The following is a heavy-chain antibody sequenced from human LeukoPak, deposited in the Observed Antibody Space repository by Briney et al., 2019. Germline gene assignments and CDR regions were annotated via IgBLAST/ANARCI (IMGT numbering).Heavy chain of an antibody. J-gene: IGHJ4*02. CDR2: MSYDGGNI. Sequence: PGRSLRLSCAASGFTFSGYAMHWVRQPPGKGLDWVAVMSYDGGNIYYADSVKGRSTISRDNSKSTLYLQMNSLRPEDTALYYCARANYGDFLDYWGQGTLVTVSS. CDR1: GFTFSGYA. D-gene: IGHD4-17*01. CDR3: ARANYGDFLDY. V-gene: IGHV3-30-3*01.